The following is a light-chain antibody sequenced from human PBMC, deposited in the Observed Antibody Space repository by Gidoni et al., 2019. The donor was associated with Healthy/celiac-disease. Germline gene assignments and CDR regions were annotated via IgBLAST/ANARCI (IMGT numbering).Light chain of an antibody. CDR2: GAS. CDR1: QSVSSN. Sequence: TLSVSPGERATLSCRAGQSVSSNLAWYQQKPGQAPRLLIYGASTRATGIPARFSGSGSGTEFTLTISSLQSEDFAVYYCQQYNNWPPWTFGQXTKVEIK. CDR3: QQYNNWPPWT. V-gene: IGKV3-15*01. J-gene: IGKJ1*01.